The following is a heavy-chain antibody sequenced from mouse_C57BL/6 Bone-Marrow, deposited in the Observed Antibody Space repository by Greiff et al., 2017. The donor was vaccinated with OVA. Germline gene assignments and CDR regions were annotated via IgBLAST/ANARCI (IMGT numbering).Heavy chain of an antibody. CDR1: GYTFTDYT. V-gene: IGHV1-78*01. CDR3: ARSGGSDYDWGAWFAY. J-gene: IGHJ3*01. D-gene: IGHD2-4*01. Sequence: VQLQQSDAELVKPGASVKISCKASGYTFTDYTIHWMKQRPEQGLEWIGYIYPRDGSTKYNEKFKGKATLTADKSSSTAYMQLNSLTSEDSAVYFCARSGGSDYDWGAWFAYWGQGTLVTVSA. CDR2: IYPRDGST.